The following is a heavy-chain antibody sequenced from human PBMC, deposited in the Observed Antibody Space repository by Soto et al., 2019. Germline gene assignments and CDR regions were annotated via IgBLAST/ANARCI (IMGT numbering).Heavy chain of an antibody. CDR3: ARGSIYSHGLLYYYYGMDV. CDR1: GFTFSSYW. Sequence: EVQLVESGGGLVQPGGSLRLSCAASGFTFSSYWMSWVRQAPGKGLEWVANIKQDGSEKYYVDSVKGRFTISRDNAKNSLYLQMNNLRAEDTAVYYWARGSIYSHGLLYYYYGMDVLGQGTTVTVSS. V-gene: IGHV3-7*03. D-gene: IGHD5-18*01. J-gene: IGHJ6*02. CDR2: IKQDGSEK.